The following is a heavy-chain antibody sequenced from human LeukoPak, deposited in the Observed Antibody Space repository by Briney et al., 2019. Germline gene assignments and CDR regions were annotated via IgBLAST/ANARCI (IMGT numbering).Heavy chain of an antibody. J-gene: IGHJ4*02. D-gene: IGHD2-15*01. Sequence: GGPLRLSCAASGFTVSSNYMSWVRQAPGKGLEWVSVIYSGGSTYYADSVKGRFTISRDNSKNTLYLQMNSLRAEDTAVYYCAREGSSGGSPFDYWGQGTLVTVSS. CDR1: GFTVSSNY. V-gene: IGHV3-53*01. CDR2: IYSGGST. CDR3: AREGSSGGSPFDY.